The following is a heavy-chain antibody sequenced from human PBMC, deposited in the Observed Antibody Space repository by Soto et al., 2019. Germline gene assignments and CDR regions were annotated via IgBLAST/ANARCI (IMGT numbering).Heavy chain of an antibody. CDR3: ARVVCSGGSCYGPPGMDV. CDR1: GYTFTSYA. J-gene: IGHJ6*02. Sequence: ASVKVSCKASGYTFTSYAMHWVRQAPGQRLEWMGWINAGNGNTKYSQKFQGRVTITRDTSASTAYMELSSLRSEDTAVYYCARVVCSGGSCYGPPGMDVWGQGPTVTVSS. CDR2: INAGNGNT. V-gene: IGHV1-3*01. D-gene: IGHD2-15*01.